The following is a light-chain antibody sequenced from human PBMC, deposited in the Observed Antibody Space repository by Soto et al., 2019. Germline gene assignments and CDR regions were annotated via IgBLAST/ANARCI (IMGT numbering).Light chain of an antibody. V-gene: IGKV3-15*01. CDR2: GAS. J-gene: IGKJ4*01. Sequence: EIVMTQSPATLSVSPGERATLFCRASQSFRSNLAWYQQKPGQAPRLLIYGASTRATGIPARFSGSGSGTEFTPTISGLQSEEFAFSYSQEYKNWPPITFGGGTKAEIK. CDR1: QSFRSN. CDR3: QEYKNWPPIT.